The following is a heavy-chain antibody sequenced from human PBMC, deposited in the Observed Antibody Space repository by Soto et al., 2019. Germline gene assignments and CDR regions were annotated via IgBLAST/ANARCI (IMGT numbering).Heavy chain of an antibody. J-gene: IGHJ5*02. CDR2: IIPIFGTA. CDR1: GGTFSSYA. V-gene: IGHV1-69*01. CDR3: ARGGAMTVATINNWFDP. Sequence: QVQLVQSGAEVKKPGSSVKVSCKASGGTFSSYAISWVRQAPGQGLEWMGGIIPIFGTANYAQKFQGRVTITADESTSTAYMELSSLRSENTAVYSCARGGAMTVATINNWFDPWGQGTLVTVSS. D-gene: IGHD5-12*01.